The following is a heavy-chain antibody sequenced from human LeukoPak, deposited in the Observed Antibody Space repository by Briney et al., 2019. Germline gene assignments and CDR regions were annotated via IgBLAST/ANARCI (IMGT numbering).Heavy chain of an antibody. V-gene: IGHV3-11*03. CDR1: GFTFSDYY. CDR2: ISSSSSYT. D-gene: IGHD5-24*01. Sequence: PGGSLRLSCSASGFTFSDYYMTWIRQAPGKGLGWVSYISSSSSYTSYADSVKGRFTISRDNAKNSLYLQMNSLRAEDTAVYYCARGGGYPNPVWGQGTLVTVSS. CDR3: ARGGGYPNPV. J-gene: IGHJ4*02.